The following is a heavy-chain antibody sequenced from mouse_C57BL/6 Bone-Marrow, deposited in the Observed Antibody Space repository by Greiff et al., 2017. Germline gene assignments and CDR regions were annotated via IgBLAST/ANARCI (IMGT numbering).Heavy chain of an antibody. CDR3: ARDYGSSYWYFDV. CDR2: IYPRDGST. Sequence: VQLQQSGPELVKPGASVKLSCKASGYTFTSYDINWVKQRPGQGLEWIGWIYPRDGSTKYNEKFKGKATLTVDTSSSKAYMERHSLTSEDSAVYFCARDYGSSYWYFDVWGTGTTVTGSS. D-gene: IGHD1-1*01. CDR1: GYTFTSYD. J-gene: IGHJ1*03. V-gene: IGHV1-85*01.